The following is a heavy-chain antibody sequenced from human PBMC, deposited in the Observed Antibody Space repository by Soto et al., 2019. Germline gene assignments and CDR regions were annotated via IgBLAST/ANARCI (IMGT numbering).Heavy chain of an antibody. CDR1: GGTFSSYT. D-gene: IGHD2-15*01. CDR3: ARGLPDIVVVVAAHGMDV. J-gene: IGHJ6*02. V-gene: IGHV1-69*02. Sequence: GASVKVSCKAFGGTFSSYTISWVRQAPGQGLEWMGRIIPILGIANYAQKFQGRVTITADKSTSTAYMELSSLRSEDTAVYYCARGLPDIVVVVAAHGMDVWGQGTTVTVSS. CDR2: IIPILGIA.